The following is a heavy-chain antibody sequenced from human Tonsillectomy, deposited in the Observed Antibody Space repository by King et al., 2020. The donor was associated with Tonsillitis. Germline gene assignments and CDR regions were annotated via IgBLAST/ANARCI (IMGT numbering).Heavy chain of an antibody. Sequence: QLQESGPGLVKPSETLSLTCTVSGGSIGNYYWSWIRQPPGKGLEWIGYVYNSGRTTYNPSLKNRVSISIDTSMNQLSLKLISLTAADTALYYCARPQWELLGGGALALWGHGTMVTVSS. V-gene: IGHV4-59*08. D-gene: IGHD1-26*01. CDR1: GGSIGNYY. CDR2: VYNSGRT. CDR3: ARPQWELLGGGALAL. J-gene: IGHJ3*01.